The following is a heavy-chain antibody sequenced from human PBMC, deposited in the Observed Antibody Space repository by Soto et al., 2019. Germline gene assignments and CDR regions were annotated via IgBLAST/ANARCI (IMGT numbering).Heavy chain of an antibody. CDR1: GYTFTSYG. CDR3: ARWAAGFEY. J-gene: IGHJ4*02. D-gene: IGHD6-13*01. Sequence: ASVKVSCKSSGYTFTSYGISWVRQAPGQGLEWMGWISAYNGNTNYSQKFQGRVTITRDTSASTAYMELSSLRSEDTAIYYCARWAAGFEYWGQGTLVTVSS. CDR2: ISAYNGNT. V-gene: IGHV1-18*01.